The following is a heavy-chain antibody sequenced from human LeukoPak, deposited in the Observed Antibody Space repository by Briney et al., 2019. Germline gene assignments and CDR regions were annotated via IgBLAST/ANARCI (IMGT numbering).Heavy chain of an antibody. Sequence: SETLSLTCTVSGGSISSYYWSWIRQPAGKGLEWIGRIYTSGSTNYNPSLKSRVTISVDTSKNQFSLKLSSVTAADTAVYYCASSAGYSYGSPNFDYWGQGTLVTVSS. V-gene: IGHV4-4*07. CDR2: IYTSGST. CDR3: ASSAGYSYGSPNFDY. J-gene: IGHJ4*02. CDR1: GGSISSYY. D-gene: IGHD5-18*01.